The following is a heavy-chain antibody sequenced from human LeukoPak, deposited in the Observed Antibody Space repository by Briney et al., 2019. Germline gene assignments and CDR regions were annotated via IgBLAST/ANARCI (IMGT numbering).Heavy chain of an antibody. CDR2: ISGSGGST. D-gene: IGHD4-23*01. Sequence: GGSLRLSCEASGFTFRSYAMSWVRQAPGKGLEWVSAISGSGGSTYYTDSAKGRFTISRDNSKGTLYLQMDSLRVEDTAVYYCGKDPNGNFIGAFDFWGQGTMVTVSS. J-gene: IGHJ3*01. V-gene: IGHV3-23*01. CDR3: GKDPNGNFIGAFDF. CDR1: GFTFRSYA.